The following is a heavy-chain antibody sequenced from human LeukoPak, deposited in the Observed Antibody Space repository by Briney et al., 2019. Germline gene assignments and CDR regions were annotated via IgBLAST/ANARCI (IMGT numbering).Heavy chain of an antibody. D-gene: IGHD7-27*01. J-gene: IGHJ4*02. CDR3: ARKTGDLYYFDY. CDR1: GGFISTYY. V-gene: IGHV4-59*01. Sequence: SETLSLTCTVSGGFISTYYWSWIRQPPGKGLEWIGYISYSGRTNYNPSLKSRVTISVDTSKNQFSLRLSSVTAADTAVYYCARKTGDLYYFDYWGQGTLVTVSS. CDR2: ISYSGRT.